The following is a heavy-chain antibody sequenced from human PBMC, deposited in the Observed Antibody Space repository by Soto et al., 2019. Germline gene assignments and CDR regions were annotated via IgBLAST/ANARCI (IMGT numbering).Heavy chain of an antibody. CDR2: ITFSGNTV. CDR3: ARVSWREKYGMDV. Sequence: VQLVESGGGLVKPGGSLRLSCAASGFTFSDSYMSWIRQAPGKGLEWISYITFSGNTVYYADSLKGRFTISRDNAKNSLYLQMNRLRAEDTAVYYCARVSWREKYGMDVWGQGTTVTVSS. J-gene: IGHJ6*02. CDR1: GFTFSDSY. V-gene: IGHV3-11*01.